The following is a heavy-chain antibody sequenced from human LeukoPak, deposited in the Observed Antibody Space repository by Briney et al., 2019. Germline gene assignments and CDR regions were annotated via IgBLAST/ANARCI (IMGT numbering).Heavy chain of an antibody. Sequence: GGSLRLSCAASGFTFSSYWMSWVRQAPGKGLEWVANIKQDGSEKYYVDSVKGRFTISRDNSKNTVFLQMNSLRAESTAVYYCAKGGYTSHYDYWGQGILVTVSS. CDR2: IKQDGSEK. CDR1: GFTFSSYW. D-gene: IGHD5-12*01. CDR3: AKGGYTSHYDY. J-gene: IGHJ4*02. V-gene: IGHV3-7*03.